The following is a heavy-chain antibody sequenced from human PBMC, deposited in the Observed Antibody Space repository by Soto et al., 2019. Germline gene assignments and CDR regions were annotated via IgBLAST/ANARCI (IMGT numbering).Heavy chain of an antibody. CDR2: IWYDGSNK. Sequence: QVQLVESGGGVVQPGRSLRLSCAASGFTFSSYGMHWVRQAPGKGLEWVAVIWYDGSNKYYADSVKGRFTISRDYSKNTLYVQMNSLRAVDTAVYCCAGDGGITGTADYWGQGNLVIVSS. J-gene: IGHJ4*02. D-gene: IGHD1-7*01. CDR1: GFTFSSYG. CDR3: AGDGGITGTADY. V-gene: IGHV3-33*01.